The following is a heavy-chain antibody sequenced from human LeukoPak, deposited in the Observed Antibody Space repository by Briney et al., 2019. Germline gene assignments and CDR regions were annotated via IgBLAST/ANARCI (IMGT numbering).Heavy chain of an antibody. V-gene: IGHV3-30*18. CDR2: ISYDGKNK. Sequence: GGSLTLTCAASGFTFSNYGIHWVRQAPGKGLEWVAAISYDGKNKHYTDSVKGRFTLSRDNSKNTLYLQMNSLRAEDTAVYYCAKGEVTTDALDIWGQGTMVTVSS. CDR1: GFTFSNYG. J-gene: IGHJ3*02. CDR3: AKGEVTTDALDI. D-gene: IGHD2-21*02.